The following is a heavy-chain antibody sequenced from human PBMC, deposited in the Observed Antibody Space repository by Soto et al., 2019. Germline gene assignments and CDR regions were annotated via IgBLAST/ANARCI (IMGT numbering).Heavy chain of an antibody. CDR3: ARCMTTVTTPYYYGMDV. Sequence: SVKVSCKASGGTFSSYAISWVRQAPGQGLEWMGGIIPIFGTANCAQKFQGRVTITADESTSTAYMELSSLRSEDTAVYYCARCMTTVTTPYYYGMDVWGQGTTVTVSS. V-gene: IGHV1-69*13. CDR2: IIPIFGTA. CDR1: GGTFSSYA. J-gene: IGHJ6*02. D-gene: IGHD4-4*01.